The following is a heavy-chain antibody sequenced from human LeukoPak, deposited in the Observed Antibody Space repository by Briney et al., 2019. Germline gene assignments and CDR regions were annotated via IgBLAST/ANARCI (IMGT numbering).Heavy chain of an antibody. D-gene: IGHD2-21*02. CDR2: MNSDGSNT. J-gene: IGHJ4*02. CDR3: AGVSDFALFDS. V-gene: IGHV3-74*01. Sequence: GGSLRLSCAASGFTFSSSWMHWVRQAPGEGLVWVSRMNSDGSNTGYADSVKGRFTISRDNAKNTLYLQMNSLRAEDTAVYYCAGVSDFALFDSWGQGTLVTVSS. CDR1: GFTFSSSW.